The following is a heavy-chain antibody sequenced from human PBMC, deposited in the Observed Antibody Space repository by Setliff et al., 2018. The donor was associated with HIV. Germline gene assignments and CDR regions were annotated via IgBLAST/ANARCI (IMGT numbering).Heavy chain of an antibody. D-gene: IGHD1-1*01. V-gene: IGHV1-69*13. Sequence: GASVKVSCKAAGGTFSSDAISWVRQAPGQGLEWMGGIIPGVRTANYAQKFQGRVTITEDESTSKAYMELSRLRSEDTAVYYCARGATISYYFDYWGQGTLVTVSS. CDR2: IIPGVRTA. CDR3: ARGATISYYFDY. CDR1: GGTFSSDA. J-gene: IGHJ4*02.